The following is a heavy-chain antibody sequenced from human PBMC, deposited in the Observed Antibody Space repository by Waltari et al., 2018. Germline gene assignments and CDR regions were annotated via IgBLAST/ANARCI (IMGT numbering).Heavy chain of an antibody. V-gene: IGHV3-48*03. CDR2: ISSSGRTI. CDR3: ARDRVDIVLMVYAYYGMDV. D-gene: IGHD2-8*01. Sequence: EVQLVESGGGLVQPGGSLRLSCAASGFTFSSYEMNWVRQAPGKGLEWVSYISSSGRTIYYSDSVKGRFTISRDNAKNSLYLQMNSLIAEDTAVYYCARDRVDIVLMVYAYYGMDVWGQGTTVTVSS. J-gene: IGHJ6*02. CDR1: GFTFSSYE.